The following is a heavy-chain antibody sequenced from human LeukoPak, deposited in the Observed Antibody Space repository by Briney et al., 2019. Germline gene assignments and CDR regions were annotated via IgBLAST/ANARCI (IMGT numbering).Heavy chain of an antibody. CDR2: IYYSGST. J-gene: IGHJ4*02. D-gene: IGHD6-13*01. V-gene: IGHV4-30-4*08. Sequence: SETLSLTCTVSGGSISSGDYYWRWIRQPPGKGLEWIGYIYYSGSTYYNPSLKSRVTTSVDTSTNQFSLKLSSVTAADTAVYYCARDGYSSSWGGIDYWGQGTLVTVSS. CDR3: ARDGYSSSWGGIDY. CDR1: GGSISSGDYY.